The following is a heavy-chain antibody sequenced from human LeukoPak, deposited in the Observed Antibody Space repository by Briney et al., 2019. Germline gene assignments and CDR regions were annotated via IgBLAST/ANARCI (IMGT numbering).Heavy chain of an antibody. D-gene: IGHD3-10*01. V-gene: IGHV3-48*01. Sequence: PGGSLRLSCAASGFTFSSYSMNWVRQAPGKGLEWVSYISSSSSTIYYADSVKGRFTISRDNSKNTLYLQMNSLRAEDTAVYYCARATGNYYYYGMDVWGQGTTVTVSS. CDR3: ARATGNYYYYGMDV. CDR1: GFTFSSYS. J-gene: IGHJ6*02. CDR2: ISSSSSTI.